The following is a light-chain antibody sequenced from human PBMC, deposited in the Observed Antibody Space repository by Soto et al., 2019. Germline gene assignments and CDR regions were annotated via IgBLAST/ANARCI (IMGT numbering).Light chain of an antibody. CDR3: SARDDILSGVV. CDR1: SSNIGSNH. CDR2: RSD. Sequence: QAVVTQPPSASGTPGQRVTISCSGSSSNIGSNHVYWYQQFPGMAPKLLMYRSDQRPTGVPDRFSGSKSGTSASLAISGLRSDDEADYYCSARDDILSGVVFGGGTPLTVL. J-gene: IGLJ7*01. V-gene: IGLV1-47*01.